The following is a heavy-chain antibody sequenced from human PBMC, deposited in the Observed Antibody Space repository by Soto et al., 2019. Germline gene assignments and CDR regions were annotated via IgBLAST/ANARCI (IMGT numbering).Heavy chain of an antibody. CDR1: GGSITTNTYY. CDR2: IFYSGNT. D-gene: IGHD6-13*01. J-gene: IGHJ5*02. V-gene: IGHV4-39*01. Sequence: SETLSLTCTVSGGSITTNTYYWGWIRQSPGKGLEWIGNIFYSGNTYYNPSLKSRVTISVDTSTNQFSLKVTSVTAADMAMYYCARPKTIGAAAGKGWFDPWGQGTLVTVSS. CDR3: ARPKTIGAAAGKGWFDP.